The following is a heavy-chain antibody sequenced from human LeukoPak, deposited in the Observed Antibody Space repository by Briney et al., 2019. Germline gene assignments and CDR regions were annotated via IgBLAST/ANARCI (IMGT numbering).Heavy chain of an antibody. J-gene: IGHJ6*03. CDR2: MNPNSGNT. CDR1: RYTFTSYY. D-gene: IGHD6-13*01. V-gene: IGHV1-8*01. Sequence: ASVKVSCKASRYTFTSYYINWVRQATGQGLERMGWMNPNSGNTGYAQKFQGRVTMTRNTSISTAYMELSSLRSEDTAVYYCATYSSSWYSGYYYYYMDVWGKGTTVTVS. CDR3: ATYSSSWYSGYYYYYMDV.